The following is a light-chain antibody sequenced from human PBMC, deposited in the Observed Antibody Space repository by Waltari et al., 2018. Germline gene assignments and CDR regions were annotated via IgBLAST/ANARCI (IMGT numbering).Light chain of an antibody. Sequence: ETMMTQSPDTLSVSPGERATLSCRASQSISSNLAWYPQKPGQAPRLLIFGVSTRATGIPARFSGSGSGTEFTLTISSLESEDFGIYYCQQYNNWPPEMYTVGQGTKLEI. CDR3: QQYNNWPPEMYT. V-gene: IGKV3-15*01. J-gene: IGKJ2*01. CDR1: QSISSN. CDR2: GVS.